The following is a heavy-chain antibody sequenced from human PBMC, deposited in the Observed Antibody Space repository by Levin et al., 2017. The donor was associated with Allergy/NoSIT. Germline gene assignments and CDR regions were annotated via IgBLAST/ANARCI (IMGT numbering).Heavy chain of an antibody. CDR2: ISDSGGST. CDR3: AKDDSSGSYHKS. D-gene: IGHD3-10*01. CDR1: AFTFSTYA. J-gene: IGHJ5*02. V-gene: IGHV3-23*01. Sequence: GGSLRLSCAASAFTFSTYAMSWVRQAPEKGLEWVSTISDSGGSTYYADSVKGRFTISRDNSKNTLYLQMNSLRAEDTAVYYCAKDDSSGSYHKSWGQGTLVTVSS.